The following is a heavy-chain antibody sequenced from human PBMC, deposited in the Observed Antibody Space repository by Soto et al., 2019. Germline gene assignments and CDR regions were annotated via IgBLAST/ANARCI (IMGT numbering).Heavy chain of an antibody. CDR1: GDTFTDYY. CDR3: AGGGHVVVVTAALDY. CDR2: VNPSGGQT. Sequence: QVQLMQSGAEVKKPGASVKVSCKASGDTFTDYYIHWVRQAPGQGLEWMGTVNPSGGQTTYAQPFLGRVTMTWETSTSRLYMELTSLTSDDMAVYYCAGGGHVVVVTAALDYGGQGTLVTVSS. D-gene: IGHD2-21*02. J-gene: IGHJ4*02. V-gene: IGHV1-46*01.